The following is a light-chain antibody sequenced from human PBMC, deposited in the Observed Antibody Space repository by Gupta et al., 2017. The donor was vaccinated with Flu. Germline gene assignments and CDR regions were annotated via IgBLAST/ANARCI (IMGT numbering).Light chain of an antibody. CDR2: DAS. CDR1: QTVGSY. V-gene: IGKV3-11*01. Sequence: IVLTQSPATLALSPGERVTLTCRASQTVGSYFAWYQQKPGQAPNLLIHDASNRAAGIPARFSGSGSGTDFTLPISSLEPEDFAVYYCQQRTSFGQVTRLEI. J-gene: IGKJ5*01. CDR3: QQRTS.